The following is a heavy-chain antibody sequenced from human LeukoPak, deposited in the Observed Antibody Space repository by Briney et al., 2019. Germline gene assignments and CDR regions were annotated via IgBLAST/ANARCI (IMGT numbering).Heavy chain of an antibody. CDR3: ASGPSYSGSNEYLDS. D-gene: IGHD1-26*01. CDR1: GYSFTNYY. V-gene: IGHV7-4-1*02. CDR2: INTNTGNP. J-gene: IGHJ4*02. Sequence: GASVKVSCKASGYSFTNYYMHWVRQAPGQGLEWMGWINTNTGNPTYAQDYTGRFVFSLDTSVSTTYLQISRLEAEDTAVYYCASGPSYSGSNEYLDSWGQGTLVTVSS.